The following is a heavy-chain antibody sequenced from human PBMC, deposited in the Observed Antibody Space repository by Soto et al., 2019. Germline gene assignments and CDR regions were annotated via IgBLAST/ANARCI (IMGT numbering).Heavy chain of an antibody. J-gene: IGHJ4*02. CDR1: GGSISSGNYY. V-gene: IGHV4-30-4*01. CDR2: ISYSGST. Sequence: QVQLQESGPGLVKPSQTLSLTCTVSGGSISSGNYYWSWIRQPPGKGLEWIGFISYSGSTYYSLSLKSRVTISVDTSKNQFSLKRSCVTAADTAVYYCATMGTPATGLYYFDYWGQGTLVTVSS. CDR3: ATMGTPATGLYYFDY. D-gene: IGHD5-18*01.